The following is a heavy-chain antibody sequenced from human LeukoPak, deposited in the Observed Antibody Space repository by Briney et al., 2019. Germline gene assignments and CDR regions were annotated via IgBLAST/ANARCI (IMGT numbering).Heavy chain of an antibody. CDR3: AKVKRYERNGVGVHDDFDV. D-gene: IGHD2-8*01. CDR2: IYYSGST. J-gene: IGHJ3*01. Sequence: SETLSLTCTVSGGSISSGGYYWSWIRQHPGKGLEWIGYIYYSGSTYYNPSLRSRVTISLDMSRNQISLKLSSVTAADTAVYYCAKVKRYERNGVGVHDDFDVWGQGTMVIVSS. CDR1: GGSISSGGYY. V-gene: IGHV4-61*08.